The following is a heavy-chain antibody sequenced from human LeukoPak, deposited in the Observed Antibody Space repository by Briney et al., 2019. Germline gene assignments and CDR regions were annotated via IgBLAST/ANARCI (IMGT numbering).Heavy chain of an antibody. V-gene: IGHV1-2*02. D-gene: IGHD1-26*01. CDR1: GYTFTSYG. J-gene: IGHJ6*02. CDR3: ATPGSGSYIRNYYYYGMDV. Sequence: ASVKVSCKASGYTFTSYGISWVRQAPGQGLEWMGWINPNSGGTNYAQKFQGRVTMTRDTSISTAYMELSRLRSDDTAVYYCATPGSGSYIRNYYYYGMDVWGQGTRSPSP. CDR2: INPNSGGT.